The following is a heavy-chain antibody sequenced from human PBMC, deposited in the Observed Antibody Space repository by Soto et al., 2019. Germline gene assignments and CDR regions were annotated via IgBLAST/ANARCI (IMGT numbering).Heavy chain of an antibody. CDR2: ISSSSSTK. D-gene: IGHD5-18*01. J-gene: IGHJ5*02. Sequence: GGSLRLSCAASGFTFSGYNMNWVRQAPGKGLEWVSYISSSSSTKYYADSVKGRFTISRDNAKNSLYLQVNSLRAEDTAVYYCARAMDTAMASKDNWFDPWGQGTLVTVSS. CDR1: GFTFSGYN. V-gene: IGHV3-48*01. CDR3: ARAMDTAMASKDNWFDP.